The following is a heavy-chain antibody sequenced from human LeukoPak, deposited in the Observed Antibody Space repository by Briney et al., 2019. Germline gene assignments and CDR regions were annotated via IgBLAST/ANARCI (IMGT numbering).Heavy chain of an antibody. V-gene: IGHV3-21*01. J-gene: IGHJ4*02. Sequence: PGGSLRLSCAASGFTFSSYSMNWVRQAPGKGLEWVSSISSSSSYIYYADSVKGRFTISRDNAKNSLYLQMNSLRAEDTAVYYCARDLSYCSGGSCYGRYFDYWGQGTLVTVSS. CDR1: GFTFSSYS. CDR3: ARDLSYCSGGSCYGRYFDY. D-gene: IGHD2-15*01. CDR2: ISSSSSYI.